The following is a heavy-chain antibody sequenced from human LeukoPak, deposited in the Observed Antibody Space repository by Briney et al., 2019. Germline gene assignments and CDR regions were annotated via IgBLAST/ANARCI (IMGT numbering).Heavy chain of an antibody. CDR2: IFSSGNT. V-gene: IGHV4-59*11. D-gene: IGHD2-8*01. Sequence: SETLSLTCLVSGGSLRGQHWNWIRQPPGKGLEWIGYIFSSGNTNSNPSLRSRLTLSLDASKNQFSLKLKSVTAADTAVYYCARDGGARSFTNGLNWFDPWGQGILVTVSS. CDR3: ARDGGARSFTNGLNWFDP. CDR1: GGSLRGQH. J-gene: IGHJ5*02.